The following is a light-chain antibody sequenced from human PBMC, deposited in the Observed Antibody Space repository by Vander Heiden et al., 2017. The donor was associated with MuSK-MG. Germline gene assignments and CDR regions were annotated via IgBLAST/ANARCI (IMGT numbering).Light chain of an antibody. Sequence: SVLTPPPPLSGAPGPRGTISCIGSSSNIGAGYDVHWYQQLPGTAPKLLIYGNSNRPSGVPDRFSGSKSGTSASLAITGLQAEDEAEYYCQSYDSNLSGSTVVFGGGTKLTVL. V-gene: IGLV1-40*01. CDR3: QSYDSNLSGSTVV. CDR1: SSNIGAGYD. CDR2: GNS. J-gene: IGLJ2*01.